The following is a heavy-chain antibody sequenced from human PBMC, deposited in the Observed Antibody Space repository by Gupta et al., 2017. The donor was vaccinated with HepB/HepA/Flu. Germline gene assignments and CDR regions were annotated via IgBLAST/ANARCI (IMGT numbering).Heavy chain of an antibody. CDR2: FSGNDGNT. D-gene: IGHD5-24*01. CDR1: GFTFSDYA. V-gene: IGHV3-23*01. Sequence: EVQLLESGGGLVQPGESLRLSCAASGFTFSDYAISWFRQAPGKGREWVSTFSGNDGNTFYADSVKGRFTISRDNSKNTLYLQMNSLRDEDTAVYYCAKRLRDTSGHFDFWGQGTLLTVSS. J-gene: IGHJ4*02. CDR3: AKRLRDTSGHFDF.